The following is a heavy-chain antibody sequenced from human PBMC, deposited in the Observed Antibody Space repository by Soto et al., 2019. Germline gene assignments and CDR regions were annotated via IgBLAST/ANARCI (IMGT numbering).Heavy chain of an antibody. D-gene: IGHD3-10*01. Sequence: ASVKVSCKASGYTFTSYYMHWVRQAPGQGLEWRGIINPSGGSTSYAQKFQGRVTMTRDTSTSTVYMELSSLRSEDTAVYYCARPHYGSGSYLNHFDYWGQGTLVTVSS. CDR1: GYTFTSYY. CDR3: ARPHYGSGSYLNHFDY. V-gene: IGHV1-46*01. J-gene: IGHJ4*02. CDR2: INPSGGST.